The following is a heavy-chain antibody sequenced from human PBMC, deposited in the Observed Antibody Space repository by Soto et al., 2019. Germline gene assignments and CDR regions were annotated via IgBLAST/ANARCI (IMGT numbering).Heavy chain of an antibody. CDR1: GFTFSSYG. V-gene: IGHV3-33*01. CDR2: IWYDGSNK. Sequence: PGGSLRLSCAASGFTFSSYGMHWVRQAPGKGLEWVAVIWYDGSNKYYADSVKGRFTISRDNSKNTLYLQMNSLRAEDTAVYYCARDFSPLRYFDWLLYPGAFDIWGQGTMVTVSS. D-gene: IGHD3-9*01. J-gene: IGHJ3*02. CDR3: ARDFSPLRYFDWLLYPGAFDI.